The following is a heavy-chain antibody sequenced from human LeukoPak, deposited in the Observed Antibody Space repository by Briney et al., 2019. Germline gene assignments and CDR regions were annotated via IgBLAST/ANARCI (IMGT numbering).Heavy chain of an antibody. D-gene: IGHD1-26*01. Sequence: SETLSLTCTVSGGSISSYYWSWIRQPPGKGLEWIGYIYYSGSTNYNPSLKSRVTISVDTSKNQFSLKLSSVTAADTAVYYCARGYSGSQPDAFDIWGQGTMVTVPS. CDR1: GGSISSYY. J-gene: IGHJ3*02. CDR2: IYYSGST. CDR3: ARGYSGSQPDAFDI. V-gene: IGHV4-59*01.